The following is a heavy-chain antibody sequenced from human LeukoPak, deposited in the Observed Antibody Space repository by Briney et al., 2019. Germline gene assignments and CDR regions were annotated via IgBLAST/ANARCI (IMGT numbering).Heavy chain of an antibody. V-gene: IGHV3-15*01. CDR2: IKSKTDGGTT. CDR3: ARGGGEKDGSQPMHLDY. D-gene: IGHD5-24*01. CDR1: GFTFSNAW. J-gene: IGHJ4*02. Sequence: AGGSLRLSCAASGFTFSNAWMSWVRQAPGKGLEWVGRIKSKTDGGTTDYAAPVKGRFTISRDNAKNSLYLQMNSLRAEDTAVYYCARGGGEKDGSQPMHLDYWGQGTLVTVSS.